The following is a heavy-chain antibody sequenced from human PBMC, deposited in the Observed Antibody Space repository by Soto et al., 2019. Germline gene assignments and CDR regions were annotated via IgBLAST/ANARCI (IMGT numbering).Heavy chain of an antibody. V-gene: IGHV6-1*01. CDR1: GDSVSSNSAA. J-gene: IGHJ6*02. D-gene: IGHD2-8*01. Sequence: SQTHSLTCAISGDSVSSNSAAWNWIRQSPSRGLEWLGRTYYRSKWYNDYAVSVKSRITINPDTSKNQFSLQMNCVTTEDTGVYYCATTTYHIVIMVYATQDYYYYYGMDVWGQGTTVTVSS. CDR3: ATTTYHIVIMVYATQDYYYYYGMDV. CDR2: TYYRSKWYN.